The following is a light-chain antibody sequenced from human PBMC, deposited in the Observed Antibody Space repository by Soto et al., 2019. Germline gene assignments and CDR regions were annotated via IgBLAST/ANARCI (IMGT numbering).Light chain of an antibody. CDR1: QSVSSY. CDR2: DAS. CDR3: QQRSNLWT. J-gene: IGKJ1*01. Sequence: THSRTTLSLSPGERATLSCRASQSVSSYLAWYQQKPGQAPRLLIYDASNRATGIPARFSGSGSGTDFTLTISSLEPEDFAVYYCQQRSNLWTFGQGTKVDIK. V-gene: IGKV3-11*01.